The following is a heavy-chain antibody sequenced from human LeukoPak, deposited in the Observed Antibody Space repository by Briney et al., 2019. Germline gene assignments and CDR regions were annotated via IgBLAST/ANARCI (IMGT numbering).Heavy chain of an antibody. Sequence: SVKVSCKASGGTFSSYAISWVRQAPGQGLEWMGRIIPIFGTANYAQKFQGRVTFTTDESTSTAYMELSSLRSEDTAVYYCAREKRYSYGTAYYFDYWGQGTLVTVSS. V-gene: IGHV1-69*05. J-gene: IGHJ4*02. D-gene: IGHD5-18*01. CDR3: AREKRYSYGTAYYFDY. CDR1: GGTFSSYA. CDR2: IIPIFGTA.